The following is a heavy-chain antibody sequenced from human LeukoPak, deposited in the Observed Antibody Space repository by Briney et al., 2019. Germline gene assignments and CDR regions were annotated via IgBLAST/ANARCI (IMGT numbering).Heavy chain of an antibody. CDR1: GFTFSSYD. V-gene: IGHV3-13*01. D-gene: IGHD1-26*01. CDR3: ARGLGATLDY. CDR2: IGTAGDA. J-gene: IGHJ4*02. Sequence: GGSLRLSCAASGFTFSSYDMHWVRQATGKGLEWVSAIGTAGDAYYPGSVKGRFTISRENAENSLYLQMNSLRAGDTAVYYCARGLGATLDYWGQGTLVTVSS.